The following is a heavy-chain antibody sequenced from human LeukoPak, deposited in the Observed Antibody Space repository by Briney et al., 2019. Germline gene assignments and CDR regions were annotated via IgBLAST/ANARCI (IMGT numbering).Heavy chain of an antibody. V-gene: IGHV3-23*01. CDR2: ISGGGGNT. Sequence: PGGSLRLSCAASGFTFSTYAMSWVRQAPGKGLEWVSTISGGGGNTYYADSVKGRFTISRDNSKNTLYLQLNSLGAKDTAVYYCAKISGGPFDYWGQGTLVTFSS. CDR1: GFTFSTYA. D-gene: IGHD6-19*01. CDR3: AKISGGPFDY. J-gene: IGHJ4*02.